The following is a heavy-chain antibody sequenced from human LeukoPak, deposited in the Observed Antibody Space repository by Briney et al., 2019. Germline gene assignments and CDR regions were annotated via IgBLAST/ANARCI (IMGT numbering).Heavy chain of an antibody. D-gene: IGHD3-10*01. CDR1: GFTFDDHG. V-gene: IGHV3-20*04. J-gene: IGHJ6*03. CDR3: ARMVRGGYYYMDV. CDR2: INWNGGNT. Sequence: PGGSLRLSCAASGFTFDDHGMSWVRQAPGQGLEWVSGINWNGGNTGYADSVKGRFTISRDDAKNSLYLQMSSLRAEDTALYYCARMVRGGYYYMDVWGKGTTVTVSS.